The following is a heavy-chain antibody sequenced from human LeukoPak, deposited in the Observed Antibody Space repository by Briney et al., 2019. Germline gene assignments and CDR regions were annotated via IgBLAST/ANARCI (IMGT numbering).Heavy chain of an antibody. CDR1: GGSINSYY. CDR2: IYPSGTT. J-gene: IGHJ4*02. V-gene: IGHV4-59*01. Sequence: SSETLSLTCTVSGGSINSYYWTWIRQPPGKGLEWIGYIYPSGTTNCNLSLKSRVTISIDTSKNQFSLKLSTVTAADTAVYYCAGVISATGYFDYWGQGTLVTVSS. D-gene: IGHD2-15*01. CDR3: AGVISATGYFDY.